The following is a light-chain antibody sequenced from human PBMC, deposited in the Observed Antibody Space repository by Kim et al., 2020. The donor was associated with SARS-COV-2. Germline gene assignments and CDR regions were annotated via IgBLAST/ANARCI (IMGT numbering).Light chain of an antibody. J-gene: IGKJ1*01. CDR3: QQYSSSPAT. Sequence: SPGERALLSCRASQSVSSNYLAWYQQKPGQAPRLLIYGASSRATGIPDRFSGSGSGTDFTLTITRLEPEDFAVYYCQQYSSSPATFGQGTKVDIK. CDR1: QSVSSNY. V-gene: IGKV3-20*01. CDR2: GAS.